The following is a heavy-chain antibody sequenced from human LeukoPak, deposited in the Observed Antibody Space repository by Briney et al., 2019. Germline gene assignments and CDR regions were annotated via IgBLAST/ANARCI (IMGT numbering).Heavy chain of an antibody. Sequence: GGSLRLSCAASGFTFSSYAMHWVRKAPGKGLEWVAVISYDGSNKYYADSVKGRFTISRDNSKNTLYLQMNSLRAEDTAVYYCARAYYTPPFDYWGQGTLVTVSS. CDR3: ARAYYTPPFDY. D-gene: IGHD1-26*01. CDR1: GFTFSSYA. J-gene: IGHJ4*02. V-gene: IGHV3-30*04. CDR2: ISYDGSNK.